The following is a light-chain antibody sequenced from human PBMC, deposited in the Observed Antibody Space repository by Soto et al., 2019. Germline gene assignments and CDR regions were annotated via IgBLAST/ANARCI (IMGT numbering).Light chain of an antibody. CDR1: QSISSW. Sequence: DIQMTQSPSSLSASVGDRVTITCRASQSISSWLAWYQQKPGKAPKLLIFDAFSLQSGVPSRFSGSGSGTDFTLTISSLQPEDFATYYCLQDYNYPITFGQGTRLEIK. J-gene: IGKJ5*01. CDR3: LQDYNYPIT. CDR2: DAF. V-gene: IGKV1-5*01.